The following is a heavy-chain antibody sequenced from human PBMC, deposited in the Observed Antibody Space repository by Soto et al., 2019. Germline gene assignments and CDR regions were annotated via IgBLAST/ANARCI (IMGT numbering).Heavy chain of an antibody. J-gene: IGHJ2*01. CDR3: ARGYVDTAMDTPWWYFEL. V-gene: IGHV4-39*01. Sequence: QLQLQESGPGLVKPSETLYLTCTVSGGSISSSSYYCGWIRQPPGKALEWLGSIYYSGSTYYNPSLKLRVTISFQTSNNQCALKLRSVTAADTAVYYCARGYVDTAMDTPWWYFELWGRGTLLSVSS. CDR2: IYYSGST. D-gene: IGHD5-18*01. CDR1: GGSISSSSYY.